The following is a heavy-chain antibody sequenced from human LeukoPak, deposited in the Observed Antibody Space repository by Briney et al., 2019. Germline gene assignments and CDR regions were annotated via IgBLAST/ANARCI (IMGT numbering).Heavy chain of an antibody. Sequence: RPSETLSLTCAVDGGSVSGYYWSWIRQPPGKGREWIGEINHSGSTKDTPSLQSRVTISVDTSKNQFSLKLSSVPAADTAVYYCARGRLSSRYCSSTSCYRESYWGQGTLLTVSS. D-gene: IGHD2-2*01. CDR1: GGSVSGYY. CDR3: ARGRLSSRYCSSTSCYRESY. V-gene: IGHV4-34*01. CDR2: INHSGST. J-gene: IGHJ1*01.